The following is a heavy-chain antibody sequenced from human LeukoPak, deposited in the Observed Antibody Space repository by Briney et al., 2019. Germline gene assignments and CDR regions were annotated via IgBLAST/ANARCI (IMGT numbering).Heavy chain of an antibody. D-gene: IGHD3-3*01. Sequence: SVKVSCKASGGTFSSYAISWVRQAPGHGLEWMGGIIPIFGTANYAQKFQGRVTIPTDESTSTSYMELSSLKSEDTAVYSCARKNTIFGVYRGGWFDPWGQGTLVTVSS. V-gene: IGHV1-69*05. J-gene: IGHJ5*02. CDR2: IIPIFGTA. CDR1: GGTFSSYA. CDR3: ARKNTIFGVYRGGWFDP.